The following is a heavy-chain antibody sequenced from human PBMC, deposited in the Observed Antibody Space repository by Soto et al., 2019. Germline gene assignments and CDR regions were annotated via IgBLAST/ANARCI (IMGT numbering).Heavy chain of an antibody. V-gene: IGHV1-18*01. J-gene: IGHJ4*02. Sequence: QVQLVQSGAEVKKPGASVKVSCKASGYTFTSYGISWVRQAPGQGLEWMGWISAYNGNTNYAQKLQGRGTMTTDTSTSTAYMELRSLRSDDTAVYYCAREGIVVVPAAIGDTAMAYYFDYWGQGTLVTVSS. CDR1: GYTFTSYG. CDR2: ISAYNGNT. CDR3: AREGIVVVPAAIGDTAMAYYFDY. D-gene: IGHD2-2*02.